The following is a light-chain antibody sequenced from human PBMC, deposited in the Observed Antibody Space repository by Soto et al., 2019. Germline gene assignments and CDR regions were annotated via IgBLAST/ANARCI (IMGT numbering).Light chain of an antibody. V-gene: IGLV2-8*01. CDR1: SSDVGGYNY. Sequence: QSALTQPPSASGSPGHSVTISCTGTSSDVGGYNYVSWYQQYPGKAPKLVIFEVNKRPSGVPDRFSGSKSGNTASLTVSGLQTDDEADYYCNSYAGSNSFVFGTGTKLTVL. J-gene: IGLJ1*01. CDR3: NSYAGSNSFV. CDR2: EVN.